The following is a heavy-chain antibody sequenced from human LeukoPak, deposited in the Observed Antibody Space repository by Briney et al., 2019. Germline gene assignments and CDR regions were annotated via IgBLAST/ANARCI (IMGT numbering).Heavy chain of an antibody. CDR1: GVSFSGYY. CDR2: INHSGST. D-gene: IGHD3-9*01. CDR3: AREALYYDILTGYHDYYYYYGMDV. V-gene: IGHV4-34*01. Sequence: SEPLSLTCAVYGVSFSGYYWSWIRQPPGKGLEWIGEINHSGSTNYNPSLKSRVTISVDTSKNQFSLKLSSVTAADTAVYYCAREALYYDILTGYHDYYYYYGMDVWGQGTTVTVSS. J-gene: IGHJ6*02.